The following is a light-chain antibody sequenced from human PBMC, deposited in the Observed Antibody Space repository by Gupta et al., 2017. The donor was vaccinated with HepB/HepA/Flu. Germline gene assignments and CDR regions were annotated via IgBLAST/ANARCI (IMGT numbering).Light chain of an antibody. CDR1: QSISSY. Sequence: IQITQSPSSLSASVGDRVTITCRASQSISSYLNWYQQKPGKAPKLLIYAASSLQSGVPSRFSGSGSGTDFTLTISSLQPEDFATYYCQQRDSTPYTFGQGTKLEIK. CDR3: QQRDSTPYT. V-gene: IGKV1-39*01. J-gene: IGKJ2*01. CDR2: AAS.